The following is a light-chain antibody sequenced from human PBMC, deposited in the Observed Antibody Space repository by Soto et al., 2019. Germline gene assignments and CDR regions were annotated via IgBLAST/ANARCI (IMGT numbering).Light chain of an antibody. Sequence: QSVLTQPPSASGSPGQSVTISCTGTKNDIGVYDFVSWYQHHPGKAPRLIIYEVVQRPSGVPDRFSGSKSGNTASLTVAGLQAADEADYFCKSYAGSNTYVFGRGTTV. CDR1: KNDIGVYDF. V-gene: IGLV2-8*01. CDR2: EVV. CDR3: KSYAGSNTYV. J-gene: IGLJ1*01.